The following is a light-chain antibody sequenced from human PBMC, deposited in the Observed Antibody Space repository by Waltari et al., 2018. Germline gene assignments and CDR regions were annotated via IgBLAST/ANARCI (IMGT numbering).Light chain of an antibody. CDR2: LGS. CDR3: MQALHTPTT. Sequence: DIVMTQSPLSLSVTPVEPASISCRSSQSLLRSTGYNFLDWYVQKPGQPPQLLISLGSDRASGVPDRFSGSGTGTDFTLKISRVEAEDVGIYYCMQALHTPTTFGPGTKVDIK. J-gene: IGKJ3*01. CDR1: QSLLRSTGYNF. V-gene: IGKV2-28*01.